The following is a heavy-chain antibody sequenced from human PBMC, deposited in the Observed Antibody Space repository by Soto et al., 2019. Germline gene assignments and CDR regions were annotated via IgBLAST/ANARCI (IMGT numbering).Heavy chain of an antibody. D-gene: IGHD2-2*01. CDR3: ARVQDIVVVPAAYNWFDP. V-gene: IGHV4-30-4*01. J-gene: IGHJ5*02. Sequence: SETLSLTCTVSGGSISSGDYYWSWIRQPPGKGLEWIGYIYYSGSTYYNPSLKSRVTISVDTSKNQFSLKLSSVTAADTAVYYCARVQDIVVVPAAYNWFDPWGQGTLVTVSS. CDR1: GGSISSGDYY. CDR2: IYYSGST.